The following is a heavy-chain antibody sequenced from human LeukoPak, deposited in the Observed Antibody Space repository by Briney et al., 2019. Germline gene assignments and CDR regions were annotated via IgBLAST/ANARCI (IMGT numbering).Heavy chain of an antibody. CDR2: ISSSSSYI. CDR1: GFTFSSYS. Sequence: GGSLRLSCAASGFTFSSYSMNWGRQAPGKGLGWGSSISSSSSYIYYADSVKGRFTISRDNAKNSLYLQMNSLRAEDTAVYYCARAGGSTVSHSDYWGQGTLVIVSS. CDR3: ARAGGSTVSHSDY. J-gene: IGHJ4*02. V-gene: IGHV3-21*01. D-gene: IGHD4-17*01.